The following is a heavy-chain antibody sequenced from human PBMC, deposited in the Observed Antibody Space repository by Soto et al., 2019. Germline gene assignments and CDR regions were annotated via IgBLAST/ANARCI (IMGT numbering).Heavy chain of an antibody. CDR3: ASNLTYDDGTDGAFDI. V-gene: IGHV4-59*01. J-gene: IGHJ3*02. D-gene: IGHD3-3*01. CDR1: GGSISSYY. CDR2: IYYSGST. Sequence: QVQLQESGPGLVKPSETPSLTCTVSGGSISSYYWSWIRQPPGKGLEWIGYIYYSGSTNYNPSLKSRVTISVDTSKNHFSLKLSSVTAADTAVYYCASNLTYDDGTDGAFDIWGQGTMVTVSS.